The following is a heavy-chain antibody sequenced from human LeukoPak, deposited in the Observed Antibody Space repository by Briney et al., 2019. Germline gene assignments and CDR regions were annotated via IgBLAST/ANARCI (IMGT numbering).Heavy chain of an antibody. J-gene: IGHJ6*03. V-gene: IGHV1-18*01. D-gene: IGHD2-2*01. Sequence: ASVKVSCKASGYTLTSYGISWVRQAPGQGLEWMGWISAYNGNTNYAQKLQGRVTMTTDTSTSTAYMELRSLRSDDTAVYYCARDPRHYCSSTSCYGYYYYMDVWGKGTTVTVSS. CDR3: ARDPRHYCSSTSCYGYYYYMDV. CDR2: ISAYNGNT. CDR1: GYTLTSYG.